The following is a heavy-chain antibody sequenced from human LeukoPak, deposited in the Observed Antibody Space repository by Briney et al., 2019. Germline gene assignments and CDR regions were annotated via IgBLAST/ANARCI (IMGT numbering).Heavy chain of an antibody. CDR3: ARADCFSSTCYLRSSWFDP. J-gene: IGHJ5*02. Sequence: NPGGSLRLSYAASGFSLRSYDMNWVRQAPGQGREWVSSVSTTSSYIYYRYSVKGRFTISRDNARNSLYLQMNGLRAEDTAVYYCARADCFSSTCYLRSSWFDPWGQGTLVTVSS. D-gene: IGHD2-2*01. CDR1: GFSLRSYD. CDR2: VSTTSSYI. V-gene: IGHV3-21*01.